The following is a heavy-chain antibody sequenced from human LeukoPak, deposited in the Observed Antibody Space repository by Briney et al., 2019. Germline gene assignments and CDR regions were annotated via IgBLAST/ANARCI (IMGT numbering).Heavy chain of an antibody. J-gene: IGHJ4*02. V-gene: IGHV5-51*01. CDR3: ARTGSRYCQDY. D-gene: IGHD2-15*01. CDR1: GYNFATYW. CDR2: IYPSDSDT. Sequence: GESLKISCKASGYNFATYWIGWVRQMPGKGLEWMGIIYPSDSDTRYSPSFQGQVTISADKSISTAYLQWGGLRASDTAIYYCARTGSRYCQDYWGQGTLVTVSS.